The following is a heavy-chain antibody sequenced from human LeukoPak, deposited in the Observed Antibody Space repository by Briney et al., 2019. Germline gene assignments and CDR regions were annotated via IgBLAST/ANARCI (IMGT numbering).Heavy chain of an antibody. D-gene: IGHD6-19*01. CDR3: ARIYSSGWYQGVY. Sequence: SETLSLTCTVSGGSISSYYWSWIRQPPGKGLEWIGYIYYSGSTNYNPSLKSRVTISVDTSKNQFSLKLSSVTAADTAVYYCARIYSSGWYQGVYWGQGTLVTVSS. CDR1: GGSISSYY. CDR2: IYYSGST. V-gene: IGHV4-59*01. J-gene: IGHJ4*02.